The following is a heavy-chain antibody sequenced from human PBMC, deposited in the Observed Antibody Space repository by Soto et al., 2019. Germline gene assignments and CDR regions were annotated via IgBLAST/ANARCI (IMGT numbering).Heavy chain of an antibody. CDR1: SGSLSDHY. CDR3: ARGWGYFDSSGFPYLYAMDV. CDR2: IHPSGST. D-gene: IGHD3-22*01. V-gene: IGHV4-34*01. J-gene: IGHJ6*02. Sequence: SETLSLTCAVFSGSLSDHYWTWVRQSPGKGLEWTGEIHPSGSTDSSASLKSRVTLSLDTSTSQFSLQVTSVTAADTGVYYCARGWGYFDSSGFPYLYAMDVWGQGTTVTVSS.